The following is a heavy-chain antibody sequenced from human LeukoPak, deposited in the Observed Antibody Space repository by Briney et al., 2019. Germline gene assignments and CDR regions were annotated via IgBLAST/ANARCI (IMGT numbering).Heavy chain of an antibody. D-gene: IGHD1-26*01. CDR2: ILCSGRT. J-gene: IGHJ4*02. Sequence: SETLSLTCTVSGDSISSSRFYWAWIRQPPGKGLEWIGSILCSGRTFYNPSLKSRVTISVDTSKNQFSLRLGSVTASDTAVYYCARRDVGATIDYWGQGTLVTVSS. CDR3: ARRDVGATIDY. CDR1: GDSISSSRFY. V-gene: IGHV4-39*01.